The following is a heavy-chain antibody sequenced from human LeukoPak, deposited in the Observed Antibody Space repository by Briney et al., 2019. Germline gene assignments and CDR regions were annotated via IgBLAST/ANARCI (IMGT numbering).Heavy chain of an antibody. V-gene: IGHV4-34*01. CDR3: ARGRLGPDY. CDR2: INHSGST. Sequence: PGGSLRLSCAASGFTFSTYSMNWVRQPPGKGLEWIGEINHSGSTNHNPSLKSRVTISVDTSKNQFSLKLSSVTAADTAVYYCARGRLGPDYWGQGTLVTVSS. CDR1: GFTFSTYS. J-gene: IGHJ4*02. D-gene: IGHD3-9*01.